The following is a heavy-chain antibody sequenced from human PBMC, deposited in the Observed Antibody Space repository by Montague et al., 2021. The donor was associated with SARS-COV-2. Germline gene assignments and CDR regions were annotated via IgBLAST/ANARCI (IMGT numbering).Heavy chain of an antibody. CDR3: ARDLRRGFDL. V-gene: IGHV4-39*07. Sequence: SETLSLTCTVSGGSISSSSYYWGWICQPPGKGLEWIGSIYYSGSIYYNPSLKSRVTISVDTSKNQFSLKLSSVTAADTAVYYCARDLRRGFDLWGQGTLVTVSS. J-gene: IGHJ5*02. D-gene: IGHD3-10*01. CDR2: IYYSGSI. CDR1: GGSISSSSYY.